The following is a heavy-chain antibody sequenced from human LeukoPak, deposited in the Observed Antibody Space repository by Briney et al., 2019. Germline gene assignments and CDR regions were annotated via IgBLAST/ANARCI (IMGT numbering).Heavy chain of an antibody. CDR1: GFTFDDYG. CDR3: ARDMGGYCTNGVCYRADAFDI. Sequence: PGGSLRLSCAASGFTFDDYGMSWVRQAPGKGLEWVSGINWNGGSTGYADSVRGRFTISRDNAKNSLYLQMNSLRAEDTALYYCARDMGGYCTNGVCYRADAFDIWGQGTMVTVSS. CDR2: INWNGGST. V-gene: IGHV3-20*04. D-gene: IGHD2-8*01. J-gene: IGHJ3*02.